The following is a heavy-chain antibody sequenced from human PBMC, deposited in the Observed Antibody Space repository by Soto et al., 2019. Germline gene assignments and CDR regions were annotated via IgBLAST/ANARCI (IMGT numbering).Heavy chain of an antibody. J-gene: IGHJ4*02. Sequence: SETLSLTCTVSGGSISSYYWSWIRQPPGKGLEWIGYIYYSGSTNYNPSLKSRVTISVDTSKNQFSLKLSSVTAADTAVYYCAGGWSSEIDSFDYWGQGTLVTVSS. CDR2: IYYSGST. CDR1: GGSISSYY. D-gene: IGHD6-19*01. CDR3: AGGWSSEIDSFDY. V-gene: IGHV4-59*08.